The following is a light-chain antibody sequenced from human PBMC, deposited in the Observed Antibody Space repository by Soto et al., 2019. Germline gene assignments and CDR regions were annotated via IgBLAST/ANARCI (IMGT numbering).Light chain of an antibody. J-gene: IGKJ5*01. CDR2: DAS. V-gene: IGKV3-11*01. CDR1: QSVSSY. Sequence: EIVLTQSPATLSLSPGERATLSCRASQSVSSYLAGYQQRPGQAPRLLIYDASNRATGVPARFSGSGSGTDFTLTSSSLEPEDFAVYYCQQRSSWPPTFGQGTRLEIK. CDR3: QQRSSWPPT.